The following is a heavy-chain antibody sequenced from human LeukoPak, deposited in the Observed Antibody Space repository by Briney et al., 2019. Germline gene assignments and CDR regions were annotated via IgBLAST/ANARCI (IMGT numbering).Heavy chain of an antibody. J-gene: IGHJ4*02. CDR1: GFTFSSYS. CDR3: AKTPYSSSRGGADY. CDR2: ISSSSSTI. Sequence: GGSLRLSCAASGFTFSSYSMNWVRQAPGKGLEWVSYISSSSSTIYYADSVKGRFTISRDNAKNSLYLQMNSLRAEDTAVYYCAKTPYSSSRGGADYWGQGTLVTVSS. D-gene: IGHD6-6*01. V-gene: IGHV3-48*01.